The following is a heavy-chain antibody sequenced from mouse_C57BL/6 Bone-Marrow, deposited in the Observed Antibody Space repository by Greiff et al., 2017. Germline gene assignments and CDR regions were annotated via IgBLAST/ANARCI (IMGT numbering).Heavy chain of an antibody. Sequence: EVKLMESGGGLVKPGGSLKLSCAASGFTFSSYAMSWVRQTPEKRLEWVATISDGGSYTYYPDNVKGRFTISRDNAKNNLYLQMSHLKSEDTAMNYCARLGSPHFDYWGQGTTLTVSS. CDR1: GFTFSSYA. CDR3: ARLGSPHFDY. CDR2: ISDGGSYT. D-gene: IGHD1-1*01. V-gene: IGHV5-4*03. J-gene: IGHJ2*01.